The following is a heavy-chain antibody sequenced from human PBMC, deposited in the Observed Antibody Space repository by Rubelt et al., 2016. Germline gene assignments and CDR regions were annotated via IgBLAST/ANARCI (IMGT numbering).Heavy chain of an antibody. J-gene: IGHJ6*02. D-gene: IGHD3-10*01. Sequence: QLQLQESGPGLVKPSQTLSLTCTVSGGSISSGGYYWSWIRQHQGKGLVWFGYINYSGSTYYNPSLKSRVTISVDTSKNQFSLKLSSVTAAETAVYYCARVWFGEFVMDVWGQGTTVTVSS. CDR3: ARVWFGEFVMDV. V-gene: IGHV4-31*03. CDR1: GGSISSGGYY. CDR2: INYSGST.